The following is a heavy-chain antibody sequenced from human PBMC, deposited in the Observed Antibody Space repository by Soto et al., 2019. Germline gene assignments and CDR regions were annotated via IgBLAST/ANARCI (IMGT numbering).Heavy chain of an antibody. CDR3: ARDMVSTIGDFDF. J-gene: IGHJ4*02. Sequence: ASVKVSCKASGYTFIGYYLHWVRQAPGQGLEWMGWINPNSGATNYAQKFQGRVTMTRDASITTAYMELSRLRSDDTAVYYCARDMVSTIGDFDFWGQGTLVTVSS. CDR1: GYTFIGYY. V-gene: IGHV1-2*02. CDR2: INPNSGAT. D-gene: IGHD5-12*01.